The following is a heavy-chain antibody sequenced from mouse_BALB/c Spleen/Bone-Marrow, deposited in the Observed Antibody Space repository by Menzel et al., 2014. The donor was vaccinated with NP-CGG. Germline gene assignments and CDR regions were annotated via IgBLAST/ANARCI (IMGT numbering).Heavy chain of an antibody. V-gene: IGHV1-26*01. CDR2: INPINGDT. CDR1: GYTFTDYY. CDR3: AMGVRLYWYFDV. Sequence: EVKLMESGPELVKPGASVKMSCKASGYTFTDYYMKWVKQSHGESLGWIGDINPINGDTFYNQKFKGKATLTVDKSSSTAYMQLDSLTSEDSAVYYCAMGVRLYWYFDVWGAGTTVTVSS. D-gene: IGHD2-14*01. J-gene: IGHJ1*01.